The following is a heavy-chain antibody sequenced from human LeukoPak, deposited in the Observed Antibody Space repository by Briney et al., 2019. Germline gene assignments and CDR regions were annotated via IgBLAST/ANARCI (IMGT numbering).Heavy chain of an antibody. CDR1: GYTFTGYY. D-gene: IGHD3-10*01. Sequence: ASVEVSCKASGYTFTGYYMHWVRQAPGQGLEWMGWINPNSGGTNYAQKFQGRVTMTRDTSISTAYMELSRLRSDDTAMYYCARGRITMVRGVNYWGQGTLVTVSS. V-gene: IGHV1-2*02. CDR2: INPNSGGT. J-gene: IGHJ4*02. CDR3: ARGRITMVRGVNY.